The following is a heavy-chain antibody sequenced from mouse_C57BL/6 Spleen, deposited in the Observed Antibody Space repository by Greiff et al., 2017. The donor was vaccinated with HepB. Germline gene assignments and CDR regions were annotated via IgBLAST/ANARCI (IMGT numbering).Heavy chain of an antibody. CDR3: ARGKVGWYFDV. J-gene: IGHJ1*03. D-gene: IGHD1-1*02. CDR2: ISYDGSN. CDR1: GYSITSGYY. Sequence: EVHLVESGPGLVKPSQSLSLTCSVTGYSITSGYYWNWIRQFPGNKLEWMGYISYDGSNNYNPSLKNRISITRDTSKNQFFLKLNSVTTEDTATYYCARGKVGWYFDVWGTGTTVTVSS. V-gene: IGHV3-6*01.